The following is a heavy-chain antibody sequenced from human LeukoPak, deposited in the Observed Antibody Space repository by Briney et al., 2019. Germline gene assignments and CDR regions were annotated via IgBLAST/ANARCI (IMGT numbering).Heavy chain of an antibody. CDR2: IYNDGST. Sequence: GGSLRHSCAASGFTVSNSYMAWVRQAPGKGLEWVSSIYNDGSTVYADSVKGRFTISRDNSKNTLYLQMNSLRGDDTSVYYCAKIDMWNPAYWGQGTLVTVSS. J-gene: IGHJ4*02. CDR1: GFTVSNSY. V-gene: IGHV3-66*02. D-gene: IGHD1-1*01. CDR3: AKIDMWNPAY.